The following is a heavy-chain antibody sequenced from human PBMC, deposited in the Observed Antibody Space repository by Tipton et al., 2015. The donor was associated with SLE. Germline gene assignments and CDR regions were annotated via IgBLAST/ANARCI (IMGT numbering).Heavy chain of an antibody. D-gene: IGHD3-22*01. CDR2: IYYTGST. J-gene: IGHJ2*01. CDR3: ARQRFYCDTSGCYPAGNFDL. CDR1: DGSIRDYY. Sequence: TLSLTCTVSDGSIRDYYWTWIRQPPGKGLEWIGYIYYTGSTNYNPSLKSRVTISVDTSKNQFSLRLSSVTAADTAVYYCARQRFYCDTSGCYPAGNFDLWGRGTLVTVSS. V-gene: IGHV4-59*08.